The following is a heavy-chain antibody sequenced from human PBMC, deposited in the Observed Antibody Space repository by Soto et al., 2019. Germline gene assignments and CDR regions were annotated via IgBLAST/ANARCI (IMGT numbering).Heavy chain of an antibody. CDR1: GYTFTSYG. J-gene: IGHJ4*02. D-gene: IGHD2-15*01. Sequence: GASVKVSCKASGYTFTSYGIGWVRQAPGQGLEWMGWISAYNGNTNYAQKLQGRVTMTTDTSTSTAYMELRSLRSDDTAVYYCARGYCSGGSCNDFDYWGQGTLVTVSS. CDR2: ISAYNGNT. V-gene: IGHV1-18*01. CDR3: ARGYCSGGSCNDFDY.